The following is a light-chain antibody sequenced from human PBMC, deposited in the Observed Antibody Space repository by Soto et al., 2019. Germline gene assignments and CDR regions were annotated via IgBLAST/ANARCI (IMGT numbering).Light chain of an antibody. CDR1: GSDVGSYNL. V-gene: IGLV2-23*02. CDR3: CSYAGSSFYV. Sequence: QSALTQPASVSGSPGRSITFSCTGPGSDVGSYNLVSWYQQHPGKAPKLMIYEVSKRPSGVSNRFSGSKSGNTASLTISGLQAEDEADYYCCSYAGSSFYVFGTGTKVTVL. CDR2: EVS. J-gene: IGLJ1*01.